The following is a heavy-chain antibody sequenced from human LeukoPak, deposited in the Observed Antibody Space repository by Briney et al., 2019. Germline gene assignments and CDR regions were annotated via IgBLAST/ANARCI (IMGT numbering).Heavy chain of an antibody. Sequence: GGSLRLSCAASGFIFSNFAMSWVRQAPGKGLEWVSFISSSSSTIYYADSVKGRFTVSRDNAKNSLYLQMNSLRAEDTAVYYCARVGEAKNSKPYPKQALYDYVWGSYRDYWGQGTLVTVSS. J-gene: IGHJ4*02. CDR1: GFIFSNFA. CDR3: ARVGEAKNSKPYPKQALYDYVWGSYRDY. V-gene: IGHV3-48*01. D-gene: IGHD3-16*01. CDR2: ISSSSSTI.